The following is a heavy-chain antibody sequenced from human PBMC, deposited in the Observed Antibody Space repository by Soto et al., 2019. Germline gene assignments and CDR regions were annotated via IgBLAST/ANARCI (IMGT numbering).Heavy chain of an antibody. V-gene: IGHV1-69*12. Sequence: QVQLVQSGAEVKKPGSSVKVSCKASGGTFSSYAISWGRQAPGQGLEWMGGIIPIFGTENYAQKFQGSVTINADESTSTAYMELSSLRSEDTAVYYCARGIQLWNAEYGMDVWGQGTTVTVSS. CDR2: IIPIFGTE. D-gene: IGHD5-18*01. CDR3: ARGIQLWNAEYGMDV. J-gene: IGHJ6*02. CDR1: GGTFSSYA.